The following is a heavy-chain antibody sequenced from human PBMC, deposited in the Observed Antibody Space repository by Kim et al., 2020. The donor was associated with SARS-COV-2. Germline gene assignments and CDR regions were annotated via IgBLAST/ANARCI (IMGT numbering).Heavy chain of an antibody. D-gene: IGHD1-26*01. V-gene: IGHV3-23*01. CDR2: IDASGGSA. Sequence: GGSLRLSCAASGVTFSNHDMTWVRQAPGKAMEWVSTIDASGGSAFYADSVRGRFIISRDNSKDTLYVQMNSLRAEDTALYFCAKRITYSGTPSAFGLWGQGTMVTVSS. CDR3: AKRITYSGTPSAFGL. CDR1: GVTFSNHD. J-gene: IGHJ3*01.